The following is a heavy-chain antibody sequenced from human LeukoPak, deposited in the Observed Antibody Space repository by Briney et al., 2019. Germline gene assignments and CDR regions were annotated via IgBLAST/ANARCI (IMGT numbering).Heavy chain of an antibody. CDR2: INHSGST. Sequence: SETLSLTCTVSGGSISSYYWSWIRQPPGKGLEWIGEINHSGSTNYNPSLKSRVTISVDTSKNQFSLKLSSVTAADTAVYYCARGRGAVAGTVPIDYWGQGTLVTVSS. V-gene: IGHV4-34*01. CDR3: ARGRGAVAGTVPIDY. D-gene: IGHD6-19*01. J-gene: IGHJ4*02. CDR1: GGSISSYY.